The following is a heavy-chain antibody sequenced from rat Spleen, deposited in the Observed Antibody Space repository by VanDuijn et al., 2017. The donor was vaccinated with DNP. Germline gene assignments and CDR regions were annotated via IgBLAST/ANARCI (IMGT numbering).Heavy chain of an antibody. V-gene: IGHV5-25*01. D-gene: IGHD1-5*01. CDR3: ARRGTD. J-gene: IGHJ2*01. CDR1: GFTFSNYD. Sequence: EVQLVESGGGLVQPGRSLKLSCAASGFTFSNYDMAWVRQAPTKGLEWVASISTSGGSTYYRDSVKGRFTVSRDNAKSTLYLQMDSLRSEDTATYYCARRGTDWGQGVMVTVSS. CDR2: ISTSGGST.